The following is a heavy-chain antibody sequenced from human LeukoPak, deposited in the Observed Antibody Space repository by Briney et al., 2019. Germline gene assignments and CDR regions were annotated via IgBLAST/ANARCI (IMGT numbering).Heavy chain of an antibody. V-gene: IGHV1-46*01. CDR1: GYTFTSYY. J-gene: IGHJ4*02. CDR2: MNPSGGST. CDR3: ARDGPRIAALGEDFDY. Sequence: ASVKVFCKASGYTFTSYYMHWVRQAPGQGLEWMGIMNPSGGSTSYAQKFQGRVTMTRDTSTSTVYMELSSLRSEDTAVYYCARDGPRIAALGEDFDYWGQGTLVTVSS. D-gene: IGHD6-6*01.